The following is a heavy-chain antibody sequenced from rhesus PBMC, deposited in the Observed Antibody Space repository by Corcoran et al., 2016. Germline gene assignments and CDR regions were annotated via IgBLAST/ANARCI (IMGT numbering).Heavy chain of an antibody. CDR1: GGSISDSSH. J-gene: IGHJ4*01. Sequence: QVQLQESGPGLVKPSETLSLTCAGSGGSISDSSHWHWIGPPHGQGREWVGNIYGSSGSTYYNPSLKSRVTISNDTSKNQFSLKLSSVTAADTAVYYCARDLAWSDYYGWGQGVLVTVSS. CDR3: ARDLAWSDYYG. CDR2: IYGSSGST. V-gene: IGHV4S7*01. D-gene: IGHD3-22*01.